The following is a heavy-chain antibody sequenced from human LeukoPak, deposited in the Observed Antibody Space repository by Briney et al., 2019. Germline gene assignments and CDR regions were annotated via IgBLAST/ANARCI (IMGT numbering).Heavy chain of an antibody. V-gene: IGHV3-43*02. CDR1: GFTFDDYA. J-gene: IGHJ3*02. Sequence: PGRSLRLSCAASGFTFDDYAMHWVRQAPGKGLEWVSLISGDGGSTYYADSVKGRFTISRDNSKNSLYLQMNSLRTENTALYYCAKVRAGFDSSGYYPDAFDIWGQGTMVTVSS. CDR3: AKVRAGFDSSGYYPDAFDI. CDR2: ISGDGGST. D-gene: IGHD3-22*01.